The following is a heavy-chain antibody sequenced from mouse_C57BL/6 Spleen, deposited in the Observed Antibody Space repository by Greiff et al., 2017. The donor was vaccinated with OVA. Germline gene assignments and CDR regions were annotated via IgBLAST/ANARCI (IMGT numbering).Heavy chain of an antibody. V-gene: IGHV1-53*01. J-gene: IGHJ4*01. CDR1: GYTFTSYW. Sequence: QQSCQASGYTFTSYWMHWVKQRPGQGLEWIGNINPSNGGTNYNEKFKSKATLTVDKSSSTAYMQLSSLTSEDSAVYYCAREGYYDYDVLYAMDYWGQGTSVTVSS. CDR2: INPSNGGT. D-gene: IGHD2-4*01. CDR3: AREGYYDYDVLYAMDY.